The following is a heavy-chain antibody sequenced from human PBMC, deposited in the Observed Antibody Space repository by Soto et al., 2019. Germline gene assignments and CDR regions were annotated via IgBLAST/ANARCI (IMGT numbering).Heavy chain of an antibody. CDR3: ARDGREASGVDV. CDR1: GGSISSHY. J-gene: IGHJ6*01. V-gene: IGHV4-59*11. CDR2: IYYRGST. Sequence: SETLSLTCTVSGGSISSHYWSWVRQAPGKGLEWIGHIYYRGSTSYNPSLRSRSTISVDTSNNQFSLKLNSATTADTAVYYCARDGREASGVDVWGQGTKVTVSS. D-gene: IGHD1-26*01.